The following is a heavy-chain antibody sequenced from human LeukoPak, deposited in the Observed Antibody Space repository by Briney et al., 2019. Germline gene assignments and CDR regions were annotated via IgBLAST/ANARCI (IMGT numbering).Heavy chain of an antibody. D-gene: IGHD2-8*01. CDR1: GFTFSSYG. CDR2: ISYDGSKK. J-gene: IGHJ4*02. V-gene: IGHV3-30*18. CDR3: TKGNIVLMVYATFDY. Sequence: GGSLRLSCAASGFTFSSYGMHWVRQAPGKGLEWVAVISYDGSKKYYADSVKGRFTISRDNSKNTLYLQMNSLRAEDTAVYYCTKGNIVLMVYATFDYWGQGTLVTVSS.